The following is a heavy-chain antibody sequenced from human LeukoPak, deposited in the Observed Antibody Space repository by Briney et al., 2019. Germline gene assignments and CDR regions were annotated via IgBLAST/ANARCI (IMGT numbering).Heavy chain of an antibody. CDR1: GFSFYDYG. CDR2: INWDAESI. D-gene: IGHD2/OR15-2a*01. CDR3: ARLRGAQYYFYYYMDV. Sequence: GGSLRLSCAASGFSFYDYGMSWVRQVPGKGLEWVSGINWDAESIVYAESVKGRFTITRDNAKNSLFLQMNSLRAEDTALYYCARLRGAQYYFYYYMDVWGKGTTVTVS. J-gene: IGHJ6*03. V-gene: IGHV3-20*04.